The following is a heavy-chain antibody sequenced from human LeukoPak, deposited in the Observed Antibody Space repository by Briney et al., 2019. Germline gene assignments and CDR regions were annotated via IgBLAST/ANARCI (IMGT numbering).Heavy chain of an antibody. CDR1: GGSISSYY. Sequence: SETLSLTCTVSGGSISSYYWSWIRQPPGKGLEWIGEINHSGSTNYNPSLKSRVTISVDTSKNQFSLKLSSVTAADTAVYYCARAGYSSSWFRGYGMDVWGQGTTVTVSS. CDR3: ARAGYSSSWFRGYGMDV. V-gene: IGHV4-34*01. CDR2: INHSGST. J-gene: IGHJ6*02. D-gene: IGHD6-13*01.